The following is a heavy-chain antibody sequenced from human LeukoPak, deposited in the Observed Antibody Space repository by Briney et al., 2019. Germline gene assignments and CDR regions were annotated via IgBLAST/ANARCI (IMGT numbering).Heavy chain of an antibody. CDR1: GFTFSSYG. D-gene: IGHD3-22*01. J-gene: IGHJ4*02. CDR2: ISYGGSNK. V-gene: IGHV3-30*18. CDR3: AKGPFAHDSSGYTEY. Sequence: GGSLRLSCAASGFTFSSYGMHWVRQAPGKGLEWVAFISYGGSNKYYADSVKGRFTISRDNSKNTPYLQMNSLRAEDTAVYYCAKGPFAHDSSGYTEYWGQGTLVTVSS.